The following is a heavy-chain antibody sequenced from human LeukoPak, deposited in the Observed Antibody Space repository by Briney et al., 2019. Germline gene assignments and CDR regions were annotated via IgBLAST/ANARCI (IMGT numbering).Heavy chain of an antibody. CDR1: GASISSSSYY. CDR3: ARNSAVATSRSWFDP. D-gene: IGHD6-19*01. V-gene: IGHV4-39*01. Sequence: KPSETLSLTCAVSGASISSSSYYWGWIRQPPGKGLEWIGSIYYSGSTYYNPSLKSRVTISVDTSKNQFSLKLSSVTAADTAVYYCARNSAVATSRSWFDPWGQGTLVTVSS. J-gene: IGHJ5*02. CDR2: IYYSGST.